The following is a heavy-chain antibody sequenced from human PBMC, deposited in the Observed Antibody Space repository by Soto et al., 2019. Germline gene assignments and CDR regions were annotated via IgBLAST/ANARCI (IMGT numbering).Heavy chain of an antibody. D-gene: IGHD5-12*01. Sequence: HGESLKLSCGADGYSFPGFWIGWVRQMPGKGLEWMGIIFPGDSDTRYSPSFQGQVTISSDKSISTAFLEWSSLKASDTAMYYCARRGAGYNYDYWGQGTLVTVSS. CDR3: ARRGAGYNYDY. CDR1: GYSFPGFW. CDR2: IFPGDSDT. J-gene: IGHJ4*02. V-gene: IGHV5-51*01.